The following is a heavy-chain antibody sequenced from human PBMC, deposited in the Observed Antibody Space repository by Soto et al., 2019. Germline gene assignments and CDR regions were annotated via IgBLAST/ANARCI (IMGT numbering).Heavy chain of an antibody. J-gene: IGHJ4*02. D-gene: IGHD2-2*02. CDR2: INQGGSAK. Sequence: GGSLRLSCAASTFTFSNHWMSWVRQAPGKGLEWVTNINQGGSAKYYLDSVKGRFTISRDNAKNSLDLQMNSLRAEDTAVYYCARIYCSTTSCYTDYWGQGTLVTVSS. CDR3: ARIYCSTTSCYTDY. V-gene: IGHV3-7*01. CDR1: TFTFSNHW.